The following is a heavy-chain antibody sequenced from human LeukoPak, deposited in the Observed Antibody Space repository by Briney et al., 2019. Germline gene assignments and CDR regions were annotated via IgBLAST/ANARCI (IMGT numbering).Heavy chain of an antibody. V-gene: IGHV4-34*01. CDR1: GGSFSGYY. Sequence: SETLSLTCAVYGGSFSGYYWSWIRQPPGKGLEWIGEINHSGSTNYNPSLKSRVTISVDTSKNQFSLKLSSVTAADTAVYYCARVGYSSGWYAHYYYYSMDVWGQGTTVTVSS. D-gene: IGHD6-19*01. CDR3: ARVGYSSGWYAHYYYYSMDV. CDR2: INHSGST. J-gene: IGHJ6*02.